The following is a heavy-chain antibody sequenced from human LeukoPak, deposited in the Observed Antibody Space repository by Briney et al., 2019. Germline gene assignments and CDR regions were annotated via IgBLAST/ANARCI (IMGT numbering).Heavy chain of an antibody. CDR3: AREEHYRRYFAL. D-gene: IGHD3-16*02. CDR1: GFTFSNAW. Sequence: PGGSLRLSCAASGFTFSNAWMSWVRQAPGKGLEWVGRIKSKTDGGTTDYAAPVKGRFTISRDDSKNTLYLQMNSLRAEDTAVYFCAREEHYRRYFALWGRGTLVTVSS. V-gene: IGHV3-15*01. J-gene: IGHJ2*01. CDR2: IKSKTDGGTT.